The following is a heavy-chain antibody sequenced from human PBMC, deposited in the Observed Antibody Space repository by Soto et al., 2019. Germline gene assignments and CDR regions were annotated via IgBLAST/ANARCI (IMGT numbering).Heavy chain of an antibody. Sequence: ASVKVSCKASGYTFTSYDINWVRQATGQGLEWMGWMNPNSGNTGYAQKFQGRVTMTRNTSISTAYMELSSLRSEDTAVYYCATSITGDYGYYYYYYGMDVWGQGTTVTVSS. CDR1: GYTFTSYD. CDR3: ATSITGDYGYYYYYYGMDV. V-gene: IGHV1-8*01. D-gene: IGHD3-10*01. J-gene: IGHJ6*02. CDR2: MNPNSGNT.